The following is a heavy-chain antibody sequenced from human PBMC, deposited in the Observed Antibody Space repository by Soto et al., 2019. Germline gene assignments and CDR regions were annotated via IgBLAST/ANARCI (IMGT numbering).Heavy chain of an antibody. CDR2: IYFSGTT. D-gene: IGHD3-22*01. CDR3: ARRDRSGFSYWLDT. J-gene: IGHJ5*02. CDR1: GGSIISSNHF. V-gene: IGHV4-39*07. Sequence: PSETLSLTCTVSGGSIISSNHFWAWIRQPPGKGLEWIGTIYFSGTTYYNPSLKSRVTISVDTSKSQFSLKLSSVTAADTAVYYCARRDRSGFSYWLDTWGQGTLVTVSS.